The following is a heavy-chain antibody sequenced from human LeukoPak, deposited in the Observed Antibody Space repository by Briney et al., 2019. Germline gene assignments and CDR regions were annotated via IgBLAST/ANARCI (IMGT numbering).Heavy chain of an antibody. Sequence: SETLSLTCTVSGGSISSGDYYWSWIRQPPGKGLEWIGYIYYSGSTYYNPSLKSRITILVDTSKNQFSLKLRSVTAADTAVYYCAGGGRWNYGLDYWGQGTPVTVSS. V-gene: IGHV4-30-4*08. CDR1: GGSISSGDYY. CDR2: IYYSGST. D-gene: IGHD1-7*01. CDR3: AGGGRWNYGLDY. J-gene: IGHJ4*02.